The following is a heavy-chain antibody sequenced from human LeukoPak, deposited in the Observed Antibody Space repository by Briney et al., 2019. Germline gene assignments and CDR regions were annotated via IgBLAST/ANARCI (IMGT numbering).Heavy chain of an antibody. Sequence: GGSLRLSCAASGFTFSSYWMSWVRQAPGKGPEWVANIKQDGGEIYYVDSVKGRFTISRDNAKNSLYLQMNSLRAEDTAIYYCVGDKILGPTIFDFWGQGILVTVSS. CDR1: GFTFSSYW. V-gene: IGHV3-7*01. D-gene: IGHD1-26*01. CDR2: IKQDGGEI. J-gene: IGHJ4*02. CDR3: VGDKILGPTIFDF.